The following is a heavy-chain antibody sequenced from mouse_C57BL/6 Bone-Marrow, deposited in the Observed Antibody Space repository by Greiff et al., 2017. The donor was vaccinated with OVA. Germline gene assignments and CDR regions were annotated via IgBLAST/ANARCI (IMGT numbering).Heavy chain of an antibody. D-gene: IGHD1-1*01. J-gene: IGHJ3*01. CDR1: GFNIKDDY. Sequence: VQLQQSGAELVRPGASVKLSCTASGFNIKDDYMHWVKQRPEQGLEWIGWIDPENGDTEYASKFQGKATITADTSSNTAYLQLSSLTSEDTAVYYCTTGYYGSIFAYWGQGTLVTVSA. CDR2: IDPENGDT. V-gene: IGHV14-4*01. CDR3: TTGYYGSIFAY.